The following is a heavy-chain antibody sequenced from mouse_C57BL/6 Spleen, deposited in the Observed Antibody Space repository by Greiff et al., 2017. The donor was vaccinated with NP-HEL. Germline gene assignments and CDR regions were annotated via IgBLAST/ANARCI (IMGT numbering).Heavy chain of an antibody. CDR3: ARKSNYYAMDY. D-gene: IGHD5-1*01. CDR1: GYTFTDYN. V-gene: IGHV1-18*01. CDR2: INPNNGGT. Sequence: VQLQQSGPELVKPGASVKIPCKASGYTFTDYNMDWVKQSHGKSLEWIGDINPNNGGTSYNQKFKGKATLTVDKSSSTAYMELRSLTSEDTAVYYCARKSNYYAMDYWGQGTSVTVSS. J-gene: IGHJ4*01.